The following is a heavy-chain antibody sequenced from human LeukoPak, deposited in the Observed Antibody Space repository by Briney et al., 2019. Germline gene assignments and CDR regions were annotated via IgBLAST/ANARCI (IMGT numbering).Heavy chain of an antibody. D-gene: IGHD1-14*01. Sequence: GGSLRLSCAASGFTFSSYSMNWVRQAPGKGLEWVSYISSSSSTIYYADSVKGRFTISRDNAKNSLYLQMNSLRAEDTAVYYCARGPITTVYYYYYMDVWGKGTTVTVSS. J-gene: IGHJ6*03. CDR2: ISSSSSTI. CDR3: ARGPITTVYYYYYMDV. CDR1: GFTFSSYS. V-gene: IGHV3-48*04.